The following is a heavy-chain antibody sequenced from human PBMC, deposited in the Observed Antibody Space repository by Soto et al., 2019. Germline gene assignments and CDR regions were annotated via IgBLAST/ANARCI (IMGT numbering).Heavy chain of an antibody. CDR1: GYIFTTYS. D-gene: IGHD6-25*01. CDR2: VDPRDGST. J-gene: IGHJ4*02. Sequence: QVQLVQSGAEMKRPGASVILSCKASGYIFTTYSIHWVRQTARQGLEWMAKVDPRDGSTGYAQKFRGRVSMAWDTSTGTVSMEVSSLTSDDTATYYCARVRSSGREFDYWGQGTQVTVSS. V-gene: IGHV1-46*01. CDR3: ARVRSSGREFDY.